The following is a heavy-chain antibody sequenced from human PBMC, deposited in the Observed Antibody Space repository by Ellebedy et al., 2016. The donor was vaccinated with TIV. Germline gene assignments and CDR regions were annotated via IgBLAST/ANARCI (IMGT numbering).Heavy chain of an antibody. V-gene: IGHV3-9*01. D-gene: IGHD3-3*01. CDR2: ISWNSGSI. J-gene: IGHJ4*02. CDR3: TKELTISGVAYFAY. CDR1: GFNFDDYA. Sequence: SLKISCAASGFNFDDYAMHWVQQAPGRGLEWVSGISWNSGSIHYADSVKGRFTISRDNAKNSLYLQMSSLRAEDTALYYCTKELTISGVAYFAYWGQGTLVTVSS.